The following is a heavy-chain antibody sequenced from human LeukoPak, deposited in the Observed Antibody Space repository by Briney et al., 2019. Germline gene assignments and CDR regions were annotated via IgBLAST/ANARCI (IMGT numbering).Heavy chain of an antibody. CDR2: ISSSGSTI. J-gene: IGHJ6*03. D-gene: IGHD3-3*01. V-gene: IGHV3-11*01. Sequence: GGSLRLSCAASGFTFSDYYMSWIRQAPGKGLEWVSYISSSGSTIYYADSVKGRFTISRDSAKNSLYLQMNSLRAEDTAVYYCARERRYDFWSGFELGRYYYYMDVWGKGTTVTVSS. CDR3: ARERRYDFWSGFELGRYYYYMDV. CDR1: GFTFSDYY.